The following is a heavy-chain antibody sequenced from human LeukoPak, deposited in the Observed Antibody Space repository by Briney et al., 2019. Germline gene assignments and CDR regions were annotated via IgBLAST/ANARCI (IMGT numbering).Heavy chain of an antibody. CDR3: ARGGDYYGSGADY. V-gene: IGHV4-4*02. Sequence: WIRQPPGKGLEWIGEIYHSGSTNYNPSLKSRVTISVDKSKNQFSLKLSSVTAADTAVYYCARGGDYYGSGADYWGQGTLVTVSS. J-gene: IGHJ4*02. CDR2: IYHSGST. D-gene: IGHD3-10*01.